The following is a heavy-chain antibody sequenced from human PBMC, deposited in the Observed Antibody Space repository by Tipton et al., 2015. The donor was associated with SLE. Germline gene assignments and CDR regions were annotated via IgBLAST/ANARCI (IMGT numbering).Heavy chain of an antibody. CDR3: AKRRPPFDP. Sequence: TLSLTCVVSGDSIGNFYWSWIRRPPGKALEWLGDVYHSGSTNPNPSLKSRLSISVDTSKNQFTLMLSSVTAADTAVYYCAKRRPPFDPWGQGTLVTVSS. CDR1: GDSIGNFY. V-gene: IGHV4-59*08. CDR2: VYHSGST. J-gene: IGHJ5*02.